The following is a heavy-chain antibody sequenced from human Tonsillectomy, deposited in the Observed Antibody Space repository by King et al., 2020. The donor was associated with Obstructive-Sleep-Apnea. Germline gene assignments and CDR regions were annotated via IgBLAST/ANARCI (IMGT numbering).Heavy chain of an antibody. J-gene: IGHJ4*02. CDR2: ISYDGNNK. CDR1: GFTFNTLP. V-gene: IGHV3-30-3*01. CDR3: ARVTDQDLATAATGTAY. D-gene: IGHD6-13*01. Sequence: VQLVEFGGGVVQPGRSLRLSCAASGFTFNTLPLHWVRQAPGKGLEWVAVISYDGNNKYYADSVKGRFTISRDNSKSTLSLQMNSLRVEDTALYYCARVTDQDLATAATGTAYWGLGTLVTVSS.